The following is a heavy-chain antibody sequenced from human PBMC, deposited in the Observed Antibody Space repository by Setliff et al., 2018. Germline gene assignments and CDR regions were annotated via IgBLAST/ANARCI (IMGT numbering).Heavy chain of an antibody. V-gene: IGHV1-69*05. CDR3: ARAAYSGSPNWFDP. CDR1: GGTFSSYA. CDR2: IIPIFGTA. J-gene: IGHJ5*02. D-gene: IGHD1-26*01. Sequence: GASVTVSCKASGGTFSSYAISWVRQAPGQGLEWMGGIIPIFGTANYAQKFQGRVTITTDESTSTAYIELSSLRSEDTAVYYCARAAYSGSPNWFDPWGQGTLVTVSS.